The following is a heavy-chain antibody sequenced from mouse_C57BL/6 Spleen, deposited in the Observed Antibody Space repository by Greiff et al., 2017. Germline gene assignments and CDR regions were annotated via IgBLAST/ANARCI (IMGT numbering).Heavy chain of an antibody. CDR2: IDPSDSET. Sequence: VQLQQPGAELVRPGSSVKLSCKASGYTFTSYWMHWVKQRPIQGLEWIGNIDPSDSETHYNQKFKDKATLTVDKSSSTAYMQLSSLTSEDSAVYYCARYYDYAEGFAYWGQGTLVTVSA. D-gene: IGHD2-4*01. CDR3: ARYYDYAEGFAY. J-gene: IGHJ3*01. V-gene: IGHV1-52*01. CDR1: GYTFTSYW.